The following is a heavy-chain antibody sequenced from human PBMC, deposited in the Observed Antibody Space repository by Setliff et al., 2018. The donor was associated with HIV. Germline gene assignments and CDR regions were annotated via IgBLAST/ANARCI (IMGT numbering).Heavy chain of an antibody. J-gene: IGHJ5*02. CDR2: IHPSGGST. CDR3: ARVRYCSGGSCYGGEYWFDP. Sequence: GASVKVSCKASGYTFTSYYIHWVRQAPGQGLEWKGVIHPSGGSTSYAQSFQDRVTMTRDTSTSTVYMELSSLRSEDTAVYYCARVRYCSGGSCYGGEYWFDPWGQGTLVTVSS. CDR1: GYTFTSYY. V-gene: IGHV1-46*01. D-gene: IGHD2-15*01.